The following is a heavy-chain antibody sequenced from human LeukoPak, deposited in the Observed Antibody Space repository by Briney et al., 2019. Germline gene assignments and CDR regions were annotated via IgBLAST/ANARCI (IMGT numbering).Heavy chain of an antibody. CDR3: AKWKYSSSGLDDY. J-gene: IGHJ4*02. V-gene: IGHV3-23*01. D-gene: IGHD6-6*01. CDR1: GFTFSSYG. Sequence: PGGSLRLSCAASGFTFSSYGMSWVRQAPGKGLEWVSAISNSGGSTPYADSVKGRFTISRDNSKNTLYVQMNSLGAEDTAVYYCAKWKYSSSGLDDYWGQGTLVTVSS. CDR2: ISNSGGST.